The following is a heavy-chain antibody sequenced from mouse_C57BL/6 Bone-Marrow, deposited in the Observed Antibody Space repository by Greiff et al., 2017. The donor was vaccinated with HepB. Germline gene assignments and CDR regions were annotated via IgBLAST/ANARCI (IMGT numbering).Heavy chain of an antibody. CDR1: GFTFSSYT. CDR2: ISGGGGNT. J-gene: IGHJ1*03. Sequence: EVNVVESGGGLVKPGGSLKLSCAASGFTFSSYTMSWVRQTPEKRLEWVATISGGGGNTYYPDSVKGRFTISRDNAKNTLYLQMSSLRSEDTALYYCARPDYGTPSYWYFDVWGTGTTVTVSS. D-gene: IGHD1-1*01. CDR3: ARPDYGTPSYWYFDV. V-gene: IGHV5-9*01.